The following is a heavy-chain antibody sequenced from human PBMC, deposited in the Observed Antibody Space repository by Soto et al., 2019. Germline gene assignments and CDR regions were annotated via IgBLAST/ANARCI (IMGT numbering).Heavy chain of an antibody. CDR1: GGSITSGRSS. CDR2: IYHSGST. V-gene: IGHV4-30-2*01. Sequence: SETLSLTCSVSGGSITSGRSSWNWIRQPPGQGLEWIAYIYHSGSTYYNPSLKSRVTISVDRSKNQFSLKMISVTAADTALYYCARDTYYFGSSSDGLDTWGPGTLVTVSS. D-gene: IGHD3-22*01. J-gene: IGHJ5*02. CDR3: ARDTYYFGSSSDGLDT.